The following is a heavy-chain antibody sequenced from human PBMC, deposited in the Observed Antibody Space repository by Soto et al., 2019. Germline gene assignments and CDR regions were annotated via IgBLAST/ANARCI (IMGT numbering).Heavy chain of an antibody. V-gene: IGHV4-34*01. J-gene: IGHJ4*02. Sequence: SETLSLTCAVYGGSFSGYYWSWIRQPPGKGLEWIGEINHSGSTNYNPSLKSRDTISVDTSKNQFSLKLSSVTAADTAVYYCARGRKWLELQRRFDYWGQGTLVTVSS. D-gene: IGHD1-7*01. CDR2: INHSGST. CDR3: ARGRKWLELQRRFDY. CDR1: GGSFSGYY.